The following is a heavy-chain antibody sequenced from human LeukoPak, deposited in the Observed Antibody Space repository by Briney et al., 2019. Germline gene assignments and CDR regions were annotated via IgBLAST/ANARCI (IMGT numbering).Heavy chain of an antibody. Sequence: SETLSLTCTVSGGSISSSSYYWGWIRQPPGKGLEWIGSIYYSGGTYYNPSLKSRVTISVDTSKNQFSLKLSSVTAADTAVYYCARRAIASSGWYYFDYWGQGTLVTVSS. J-gene: IGHJ4*02. V-gene: IGHV4-39*01. D-gene: IGHD6-19*01. CDR2: IYYSGGT. CDR3: ARRAIASSGWYYFDY. CDR1: GGSISSSSYY.